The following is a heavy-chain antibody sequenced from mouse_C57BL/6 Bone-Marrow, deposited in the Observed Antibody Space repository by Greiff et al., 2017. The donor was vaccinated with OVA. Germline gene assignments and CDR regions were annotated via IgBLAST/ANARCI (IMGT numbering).Heavy chain of an antibody. CDR1: GYTFSSYW. V-gene: IGHV1-55*01. CDR3: ARRLAGTGFDY. J-gene: IGHJ2*01. D-gene: IGHD4-1*01. Sequence: QVQLKQPGAELVKPGASVKMSCKASGYTFSSYWITWVKQRPGQGLEWIGDIYPGSGSTNYNEKFKSKATLTVDTSSSTAYMQLSSLTSEDSAVYYCARRLAGTGFDYWGQGTTLTVSS. CDR2: IYPGSGST.